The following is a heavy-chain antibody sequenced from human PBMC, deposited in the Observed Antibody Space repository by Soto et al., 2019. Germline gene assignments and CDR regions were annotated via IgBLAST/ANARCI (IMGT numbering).Heavy chain of an antibody. CDR2: INHSGST. V-gene: IGHV4-34*01. Sequence: PSETLSLTCAVYGGSFSGYYWSWIRQPPGKGLEWIGEINHSGSTNYNPSLKSRVTISVDTSKNQFSLKLSSVTAADTAVYYCATGRGTVTTRTMDYWGQGTLVTV. CDR3: ATGRGTVTTRTMDY. D-gene: IGHD4-4*01. J-gene: IGHJ4*02. CDR1: GGSFSGYY.